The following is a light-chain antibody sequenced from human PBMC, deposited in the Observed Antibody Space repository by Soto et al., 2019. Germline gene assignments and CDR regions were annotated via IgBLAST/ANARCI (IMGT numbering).Light chain of an antibody. V-gene: IGKV2-30*01. J-gene: IGKJ2*01. CDR1: ESLVFTDGNTY. CDR3: MQGTNWPPT. Sequence: DVVMYQSPLTLPVTLGQPASISCRSSESLVFTDGNTYLSWFQQRPGQSPRRLIYKVSKRDSGVPDRFSGSGSGADFTLEISRVEAEDVGVYYCMQGTNWPPTFGQGTKVDIK. CDR2: KVS.